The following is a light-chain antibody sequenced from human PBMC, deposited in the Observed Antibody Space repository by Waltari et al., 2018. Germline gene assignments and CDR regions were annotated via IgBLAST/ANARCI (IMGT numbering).Light chain of an antibody. CDR3: QSFDTGLSGPV. CDR1: SSSIGAGWD. Sequence: QSVLTQPPSVSGAPGQNVTISCTGSSSSIGAGWDGLWYQQLPPPSPKPPLHGNNKRPSGVPDRVSGSRSGTSASLAITGLQAEDEADYYCQSFDTGLSGPVFGGGTKLTVL. CDR2: GNN. J-gene: IGLJ3*02. V-gene: IGLV1-40*01.